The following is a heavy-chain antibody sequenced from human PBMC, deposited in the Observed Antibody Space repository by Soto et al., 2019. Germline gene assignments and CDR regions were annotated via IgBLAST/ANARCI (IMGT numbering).Heavy chain of an antibody. V-gene: IGHV3-30-3*01. CDR1: GFTFSSYA. Sequence: QVQLVESGGGVVQPGRSLRLSCAASGFTFSSYAMHWVRQAPGKGLEWVAVISYDGSNKYYADSVKGRFTISRDNSKNTLYLQMNSLRAEDTAVYYCASGTRSGSFDYWGQGTLVTVSS. D-gene: IGHD1-26*01. CDR3: ASGTRSGSFDY. J-gene: IGHJ4*02. CDR2: ISYDGSNK.